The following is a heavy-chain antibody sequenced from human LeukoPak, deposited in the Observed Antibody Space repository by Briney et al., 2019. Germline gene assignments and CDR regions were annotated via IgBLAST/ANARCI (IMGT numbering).Heavy chain of an antibody. CDR1: GGSISSYY. D-gene: IGHD2-2*01. Sequence: PSETLSLTCTVSGGSISSYYWSWIRQPPGKGLEWIGYIYYSGSPNYNPSLKSRVTISVDTPKNQFSLKLSSVTAAHTAVYYCARLVLVVVPAAAWFDPWGQRTLVTVSS. CDR3: ARLVLVVVPAAAWFDP. CDR2: IYYSGSP. V-gene: IGHV4-59*08. J-gene: IGHJ5*02.